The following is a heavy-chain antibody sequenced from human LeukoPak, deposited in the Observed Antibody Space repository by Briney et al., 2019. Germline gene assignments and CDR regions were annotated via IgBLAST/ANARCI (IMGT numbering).Heavy chain of an antibody. CDR2: IYYSGST. CDR1: GGSISSSSYY. V-gene: IGHV4-39*01. Sequence: TPSETLSHTCTVSGGSISSSSYYWGWIRQPPGKGLEWIGSIYYSGSTYYNPSLKSRVTISVDTSKNQFSLKLSSATAADTAVYYCARPDSSGYYFFVYWGQGTLVTVSS. CDR3: ARPDSSGYYFFVY. D-gene: IGHD3-22*01. J-gene: IGHJ4*02.